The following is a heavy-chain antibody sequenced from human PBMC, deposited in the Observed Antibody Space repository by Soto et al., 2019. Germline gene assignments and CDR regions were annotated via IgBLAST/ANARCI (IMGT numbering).Heavy chain of an antibody. V-gene: IGHV1-58*01. Sequence: GASVKVSCKTSGFRFSNSAVQWVRQARGQSLEWIGWIIVGSGQTKSAQNIQERLTITRDISTSTVYMELSSLNSEDTAVYYCAAELCECGDCCHFDYWSQGAQVTVSS. CDR3: AAELCECGDCCHFDY. CDR1: GFRFSNSA. J-gene: IGHJ4*02. CDR2: IIVGSGQT. D-gene: IGHD2-21*02.